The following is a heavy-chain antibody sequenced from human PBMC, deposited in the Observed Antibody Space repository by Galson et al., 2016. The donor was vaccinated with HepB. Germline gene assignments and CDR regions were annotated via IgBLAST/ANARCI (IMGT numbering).Heavy chain of an antibody. D-gene: IGHD3-10*01. CDR2: IYHSGST. CDR3: ARDRSSGSGSFGY. V-gene: IGHV4-31*03. CDR1: GGSISSGGYY. J-gene: IGHJ4*02. Sequence: TLSLTCTVSGGSISSGGYYWSWIRQHPGKGLEWIGYIYHSGSTYYNPSLQSRVTISVDTSKNQFALKLRSVTAADTAVYFCARDRSSGSGSFGYWGQGTLVTVSS.